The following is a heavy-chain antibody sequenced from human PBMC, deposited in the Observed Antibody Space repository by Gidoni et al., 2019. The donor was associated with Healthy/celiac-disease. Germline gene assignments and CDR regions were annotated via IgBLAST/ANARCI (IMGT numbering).Heavy chain of an antibody. CDR3: ARDPLYGDYVSRFDY. V-gene: IGHV3-48*02. D-gene: IGHD4-17*01. J-gene: IGHJ4*02. Sequence: EVQLVESGGGLVQPGGSLSLSCAASGFTFSSYSMNWVRQAPGKGLEWVSYISSSSSTIYYADSVKGRFTISRDNAKNSLYLQMNSLRDEDTAVYYCARDPLYGDYVSRFDYWGQGTLVTVSS. CDR1: GFTFSSYS. CDR2: ISSSSSTI.